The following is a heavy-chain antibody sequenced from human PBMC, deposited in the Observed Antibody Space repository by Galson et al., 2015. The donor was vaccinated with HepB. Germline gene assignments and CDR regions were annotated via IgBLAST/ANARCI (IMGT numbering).Heavy chain of an antibody. CDR2: IKQDGSEK. D-gene: IGHD2-15*01. Sequence: SLRLSCAASGFTFSSYWMTWVRQAPGKGLEWVANIKQDGSEKYYVDSVKGRFTISRDNAKNSLYLQMNSLRAEDAAVYHCAKAKRYCSGGSCYYDAFDIWGQGTMVTVSS. CDR1: GFTFSSYW. V-gene: IGHV3-7*01. CDR3: AKAKRYCSGGSCYYDAFDI. J-gene: IGHJ3*02.